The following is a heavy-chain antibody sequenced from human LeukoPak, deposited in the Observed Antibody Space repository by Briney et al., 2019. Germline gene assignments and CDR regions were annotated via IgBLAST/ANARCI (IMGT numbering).Heavy chain of an antibody. Sequence: SETLSLTCTVSGGSINIISDYWGWIRQPPGKGLEWIGSIYYSGSTYYNPPLKSRVTISVDTSKNQFSLKLSSVTAADTAVYYCARHGDVRTSPYYFDYWGQGTLVTVSS. V-gene: IGHV4-39*01. D-gene: IGHD7-27*01. CDR2: IYYSGST. CDR1: GGSINIISDY. J-gene: IGHJ4*02. CDR3: ARHGDVRTSPYYFDY.